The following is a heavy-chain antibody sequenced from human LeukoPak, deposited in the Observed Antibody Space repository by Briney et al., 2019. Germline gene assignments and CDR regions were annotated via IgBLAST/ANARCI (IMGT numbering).Heavy chain of an antibody. CDR1: GFTFSTYG. V-gene: IGHV3-53*01. D-gene: IGHD3-22*01. J-gene: IGHJ4*02. CDR2: LYTGGGT. Sequence: GGSLRLSCAASGFTFSTYGMSWVRQAPGKGLEWVSVLYTGGGTDHADSVKGRFIVSRDNSKNTLSLQMNSLRAEDTAIYYCTRSGYRHPYHFDSWGQGTLVIVSS. CDR3: TRSGYRHPYHFDS.